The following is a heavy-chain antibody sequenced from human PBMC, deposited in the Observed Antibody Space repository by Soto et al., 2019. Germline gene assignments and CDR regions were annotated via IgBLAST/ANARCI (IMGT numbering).Heavy chain of an antibody. CDR2: IYYSGST. J-gene: IGHJ4*02. D-gene: IGHD3-3*01. Sequence: PSETLSLTCTVSGGSISSGGYYWSWIRQHPGKGLEWIGYIYYSGSTYYNPSLKSRVTISVDTSKNQFSLKLSSVTAADTAVYYCARGTIGGVVIPDYFDYWGQGTLVTVSS. V-gene: IGHV4-31*03. CDR3: ARGTIGGVVIPDYFDY. CDR1: GGSISSGGYY.